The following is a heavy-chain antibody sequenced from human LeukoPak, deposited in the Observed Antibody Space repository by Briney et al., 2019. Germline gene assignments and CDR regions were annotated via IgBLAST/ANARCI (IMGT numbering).Heavy chain of an antibody. CDR1: GGSFSGYY. V-gene: IGHV4-34*01. CDR3: ARRSDITIFGVVIGNYFDY. CDR2: INHSGST. J-gene: IGHJ4*02. D-gene: IGHD3-3*01. Sequence: SETLSLTCAVYGGSFSGYYWSWIRQPPGKGLERIGEINHSGSTNYNPSLKSRVTISVDTSKNQFSLKLSSVTAADTAVYYCARRSDITIFGVVIGNYFDYWGQGTLVTVSS.